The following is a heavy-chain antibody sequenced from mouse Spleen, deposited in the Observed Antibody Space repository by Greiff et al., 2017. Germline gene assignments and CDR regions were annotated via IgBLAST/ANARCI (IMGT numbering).Heavy chain of an antibody. CDR3: ARSRIRTALYAMDY. J-gene: IGHJ4*01. CDR1: GYSFTSYY. Sequence: VQVVESGPELVKPGASVKISCKASGYSFTSYYIHWVKQRPGQGLEWIGWIYPGSGNTKYNEKFKGKATLTADTSSSTAYMQLSSLTSEDSAVYYCARSRIRTALYAMDYWGQGTSVTVSS. D-gene: IGHD4-1*01. V-gene: IGHV1-66*01. CDR2: IYPGSGNT.